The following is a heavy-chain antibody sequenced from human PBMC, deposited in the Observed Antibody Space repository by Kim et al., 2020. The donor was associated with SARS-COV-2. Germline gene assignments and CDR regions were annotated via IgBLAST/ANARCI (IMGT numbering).Heavy chain of an antibody. J-gene: IGHJ4*02. D-gene: IGHD3-22*01. V-gene: IGHV3-11*06. CDR3: AREIFSGYYYDSSGPFFY. Sequence: KGRFTISRDNAKNSLYLQMNSLRAEDTAVYYCAREIFSGYYYDSSGPFFYWGQGTLVTVSS.